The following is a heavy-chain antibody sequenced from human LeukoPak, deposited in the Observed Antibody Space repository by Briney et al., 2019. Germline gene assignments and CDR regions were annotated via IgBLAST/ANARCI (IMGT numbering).Heavy chain of an antibody. CDR2: IRYDGSNK. J-gene: IGHJ6*03. Sequence: GGSLRLSCAASGFTFSSYGMHWVRQAPGKGLEWVAFIRYDGSNKYYADSVKGRFTISRDNSKNTLYLQMNSLRAEDTAVYYCAEDGSFFYYYMDVWGKGTTVTVSS. CDR3: AEDGSFFYYYMDV. D-gene: IGHD3-3*01. V-gene: IGHV3-30*02. CDR1: GFTFSSYG.